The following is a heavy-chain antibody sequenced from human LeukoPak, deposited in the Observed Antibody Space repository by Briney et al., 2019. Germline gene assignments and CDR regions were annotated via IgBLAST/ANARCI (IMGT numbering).Heavy chain of an antibody. CDR3: ARDTLSTHYYYYYGMDV. CDR1: GYTFSSYA. V-gene: IGHV3-30-3*01. CDR2: ISYDGSNK. J-gene: IGHJ6*02. Sequence: GRSLRLSCAASGYTFSSYAMHWVRQAPGKGLEWVAVISYDGSNKYYADSVKGRFTISRDNSKNTLYLQMNSLRAEDTAVYYCARDTLSTHYYYYYGMDVWGQGTTVTVSS. D-gene: IGHD2-2*01.